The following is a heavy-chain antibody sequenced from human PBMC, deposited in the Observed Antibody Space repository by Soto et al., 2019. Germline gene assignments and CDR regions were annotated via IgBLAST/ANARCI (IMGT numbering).Heavy chain of an antibody. V-gene: IGHV3-30-3*01. D-gene: IGHD2-2*01. CDR3: ASTQMLIILTRGNY. CDR2: MSHDGNIK. CDR1: GFSFSSHT. J-gene: IGHJ4*02. Sequence: QVQLVESGGGVVQPGGSLRLSCAASGFSFSSHTMHWVRQAPGKGLEWLSLMSHDGNIKFYADSVKGQFTISRDNSKNILYLQMNNLRPEDTALYYCASTQMLIILTRGNYWGQGSLVTVSS.